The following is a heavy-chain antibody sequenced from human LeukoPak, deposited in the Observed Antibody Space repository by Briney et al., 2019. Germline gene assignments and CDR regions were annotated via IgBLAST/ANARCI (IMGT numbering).Heavy chain of an antibody. CDR2: INTNTGNP. Sequence: ASVKVSCKASGYTFTSYAMNWVRQAPGQGLEWMGWINTNTGNPTYAQGFTGRFVFSLDTSVNTAYLQISSLKAEDTAVYYCARLSLRLGELSLYFDYWGQGTLVTVSS. D-gene: IGHD3-16*02. J-gene: IGHJ4*02. CDR3: ARLSLRLGELSLYFDY. CDR1: GYTFTSYA. V-gene: IGHV7-4-1*02.